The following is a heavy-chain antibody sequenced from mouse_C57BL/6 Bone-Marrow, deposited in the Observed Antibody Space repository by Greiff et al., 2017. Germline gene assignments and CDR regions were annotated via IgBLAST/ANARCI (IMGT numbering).Heavy chain of an antibody. J-gene: IGHJ4*01. V-gene: IGHV5-9-1*02. D-gene: IGHD2-3*01. CDR1: GFTFSSYA. CDR2: ISSGGDYI. Sequence: DVQLVESGEGLVKPGGSLTLSCAASGFTFSSYAMSWVRQTPEKRLEWVAYISSGGDYIYYADTVKGRFTISRDNARNTLYLQMSSLKSEDTAMYYCTREINDGYLYYYAMDYWGQGTSVTVSS. CDR3: TREINDGYLYYYAMDY.